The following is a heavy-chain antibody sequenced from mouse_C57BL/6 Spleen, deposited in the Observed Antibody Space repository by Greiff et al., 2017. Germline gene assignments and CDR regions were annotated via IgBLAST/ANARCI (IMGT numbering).Heavy chain of an antibody. CDR2: IDPSDSYT. J-gene: IGHJ4*01. CDR1: GYTFTSYW. V-gene: IGHV1-59*01. D-gene: IGHD1-1*01. Sequence: QVQLQQPGAELVRPGTSVKLSCKASGYTFTSYWMHWVKQRPGQGLEWIGVIDPSDSYTNYNQKFKGKATLTVDTSSSTAYMQLSSLTSEDSAVYYCARSRNGNSGDSMDYWGQGTTVTVSS. CDR3: ARSRNGNSGDSMDY.